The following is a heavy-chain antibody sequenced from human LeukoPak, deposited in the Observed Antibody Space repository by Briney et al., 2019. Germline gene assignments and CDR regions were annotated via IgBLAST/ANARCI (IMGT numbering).Heavy chain of an antibody. CDR1: GYTFTGYG. D-gene: IGHD1-1*01. Sequence: ASVKVSCKASGYTFTGYGISWVRQAPGQGLEWMGWISAYNGNTNYAQKLQGRVTMTTDTSTSTAYMELRSLRSDDTAVYYCAREGNWNDLNAFDIWGQGTMVTVSS. V-gene: IGHV1-18*01. CDR2: ISAYNGNT. CDR3: AREGNWNDLNAFDI. J-gene: IGHJ3*02.